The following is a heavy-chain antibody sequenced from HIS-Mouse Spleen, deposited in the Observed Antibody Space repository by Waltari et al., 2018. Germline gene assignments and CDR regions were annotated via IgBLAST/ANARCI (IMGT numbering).Heavy chain of an antibody. D-gene: IGHD4-4*01. CDR3: ARGGFYSN. V-gene: IGHV3-53*02. J-gene: IGHJ4*02. CDR1: GFPVRRYY. CDR2: IYSGGST. Sequence: EVQLVETGGGFIPPGGSLRLSCAASGFPVRRYYMSWVRQAPGKGLEWVSVIYSGGSTYYADSVKGRFTISRDNSKNTLYLQMNSLRAEDTAVYYCARGGFYSNWGQGTLVTVSS.